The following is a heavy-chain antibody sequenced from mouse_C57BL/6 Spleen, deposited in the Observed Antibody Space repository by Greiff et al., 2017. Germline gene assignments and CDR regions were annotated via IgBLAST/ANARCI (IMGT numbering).Heavy chain of an antibody. Sequence: VQLQQSGAELVKPGASVTMSCKVSGYTFTTYPLEWMKQNHGKSLEWIGHFHPYNDYTKYNEKFKVKATLTVEKSSSTVYLELIRLTSSDSAVYYCARSLYDGYGYSFDYWGQGTTLTVSS. J-gene: IGHJ2*01. CDR1: GYTFTTYP. CDR3: ARSLYDGYGYSFDY. CDR2: FHPYNDYT. V-gene: IGHV1-47*01. D-gene: IGHD2-3*01.